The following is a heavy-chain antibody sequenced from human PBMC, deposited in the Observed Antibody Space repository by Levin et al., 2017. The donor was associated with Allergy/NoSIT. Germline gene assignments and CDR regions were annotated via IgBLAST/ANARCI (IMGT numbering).Heavy chain of an antibody. J-gene: IGHJ2*01. CDR1: GFTFSSYA. V-gene: IGHV3-30-3*01. CDR2: ISYDGSNK. D-gene: IGHD4-17*01. CDR3: ARALDYGAWYFDL. Sequence: GESLKISCAASGFTFSSYAMHWVRQAPGKGLEWVAVISYDGSNKYYADSVKGRFTISRDNSKNTLYLQMNSLRAEDTAVYYCARALDYGAWYFDLWGRGTLVTVSS.